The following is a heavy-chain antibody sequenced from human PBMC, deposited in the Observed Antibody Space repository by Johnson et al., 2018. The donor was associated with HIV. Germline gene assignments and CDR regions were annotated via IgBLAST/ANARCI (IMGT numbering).Heavy chain of an antibody. V-gene: IGHV3-74*01. J-gene: IGHJ3*02. D-gene: IGHD6-13*01. CDR3: ARDRLYYGSSWYEESNAFDI. CDR2: INSDGSST. CDR1: GFTFSSYW. Sequence: VQLVESGGGVVQPGGSLRLSCAASGFTFSSYWMHWVRQAPGKGLVWVSRINSDGSSTSYADSVKGRFTISRDNSKNTLYLQMNSLRAEDTAVYYCARDRLYYGSSWYEESNAFDIWGQGTMVTVSS.